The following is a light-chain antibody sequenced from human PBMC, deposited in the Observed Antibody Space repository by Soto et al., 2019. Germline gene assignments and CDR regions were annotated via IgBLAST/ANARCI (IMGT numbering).Light chain of an antibody. J-gene: IGKJ5*01. Sequence: EFVLTQSPGTLSLSPGERATLSCRASQTVSSNFLAWYQQKPGQAPRLLIYAASNRATGIPDRFSGSGSGADFTLTISRLEPEDFAVYYCQQYGSSHTFGQGTRLEIK. CDR2: AAS. CDR1: QTVSSNF. V-gene: IGKV3-20*01. CDR3: QQYGSSHT.